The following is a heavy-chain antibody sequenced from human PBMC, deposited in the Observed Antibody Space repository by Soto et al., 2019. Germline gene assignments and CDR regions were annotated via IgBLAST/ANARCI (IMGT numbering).Heavy chain of an antibody. J-gene: IGHJ3*02. CDR1: GFTFGNYA. Sequence: EVQLLESGGGLVQPGGSLRLSCAASGFTFGNYAMIWVRQAPGKGLEWVSTISGGGDGTYYADSVRGRFNISRENSRKTVYLEMNSLRAEDTAVYYCAKKGLGSLATYCSTGDCHYAFDIWGKGTMVTVSS. V-gene: IGHV3-23*01. CDR3: AKKGLGSLATYCSTGDCHYAFDI. CDR2: ISGGGDGT. D-gene: IGHD2-15*01.